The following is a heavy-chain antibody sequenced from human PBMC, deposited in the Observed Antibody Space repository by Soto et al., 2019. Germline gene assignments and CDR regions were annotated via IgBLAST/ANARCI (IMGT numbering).Heavy chain of an antibody. J-gene: IGHJ6*02. CDR3: ARQFTYYYGSGSYSVYYYYGMDV. CDR1: GGSISGYY. CDR2: MYNSGST. Sequence: SETLSLTCTVSGGSISGYYWSWIRQPPGKGLEWIGYMYNSGSTYYNPSLKSRVTISVDTSKNQFSLKLSSVTAADTAVYYCARQFTYYYGSGSYSVYYYYGMDVWGQGTTVTVSS. V-gene: IGHV4-59*04. D-gene: IGHD3-10*01.